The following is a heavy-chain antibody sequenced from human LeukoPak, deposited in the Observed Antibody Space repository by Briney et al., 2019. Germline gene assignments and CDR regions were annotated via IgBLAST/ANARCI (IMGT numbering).Heavy chain of an antibody. CDR2: VYHDGGT. V-gene: IGHV4-4*02. D-gene: IGHD6-13*01. J-gene: IGHJ4*02. CDR3: AREDGSSWSSFDY. Sequence: SETLSLTCVVSGGSVSSSKWWSWVRQPPGKGLEWIGQVYHDGGTKYNPSLKSRVTISVDTSKNQFSLKLSSVTAADTAVYYCAREDGSSWSSFDYWGQGTLVTVSS. CDR1: GGSVSSSKW.